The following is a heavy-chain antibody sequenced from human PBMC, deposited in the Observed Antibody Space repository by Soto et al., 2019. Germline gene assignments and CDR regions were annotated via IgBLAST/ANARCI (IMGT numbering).Heavy chain of an antibody. Sequence: PGGSLRLSCAASGFTFSSYSMNWVRQAPGKGLEWVSYISSSSTIYYADSVKGRFTISRDNAKNSLYLQMNSLRDEDTAVYYCAGDLAGSSGCHWGQGTLVTVSS. V-gene: IGHV3-48*02. J-gene: IGHJ4*02. CDR2: ISSSSTI. CDR3: AGDLAGSSGCH. D-gene: IGHD6-19*01. CDR1: GFTFSSYS.